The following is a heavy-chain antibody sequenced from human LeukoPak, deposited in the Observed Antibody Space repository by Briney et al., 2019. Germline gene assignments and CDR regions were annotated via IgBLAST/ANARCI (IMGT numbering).Heavy chain of an antibody. CDR1: GFTVSSNY. Sequence: GGSLRLSCAASGFTVSSNYMSWVRQAPGKGLEWVSVIYSGGGTYYADSVKGRFTISRDNSKNTLYLQMNSLRAEDTAVYYCAKEHTPGDYSTDFDYWGQGTLVTVSS. CDR3: AKEHTPGDYSTDFDY. V-gene: IGHV3-53*01. J-gene: IGHJ4*02. D-gene: IGHD2/OR15-2a*01. CDR2: IYSGGGT.